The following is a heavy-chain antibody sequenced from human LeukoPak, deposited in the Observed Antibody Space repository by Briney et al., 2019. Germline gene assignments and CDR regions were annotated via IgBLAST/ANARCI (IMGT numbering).Heavy chain of an antibody. V-gene: IGHV3-33*01. CDR2: IWYDGSNK. J-gene: IGHJ4*02. D-gene: IGHD3-22*01. Sequence: PGGSLRLSCAASGFTFSSYGMHWVRQAPGKGLEWVAVIWYDGSNKYYADSVKGRFTTSRDNSKNTLYLQMNSLRAEDTAVYYCARDSGPSSGYFDYWGQGTLVTVSS. CDR3: ARDSGPSSGYFDY. CDR1: GFTFSSYG.